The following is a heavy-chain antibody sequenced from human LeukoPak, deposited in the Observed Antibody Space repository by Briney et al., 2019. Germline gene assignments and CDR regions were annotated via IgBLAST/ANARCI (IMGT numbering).Heavy chain of an antibody. CDR1: GFTFRSYA. CDR3: AKWGAVVTNDALDI. D-gene: IGHD2-21*01. J-gene: IGHJ3*02. Sequence: GGSLRLSCAASGFTFRSYAMNWVRQAPGKGLEWVSGISGSGGSTYYADSVKGRFTISRDNSKNTLYLQMNSLRAEDTAVYFCAKWGAVVTNDALDIWGQGTMVTVSS. V-gene: IGHV3-23*01. CDR2: ISGSGGST.